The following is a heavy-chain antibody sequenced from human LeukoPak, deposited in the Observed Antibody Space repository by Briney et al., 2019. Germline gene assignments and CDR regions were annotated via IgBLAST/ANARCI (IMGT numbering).Heavy chain of an antibody. D-gene: IGHD2-2*01. J-gene: IGHJ6*02. V-gene: IGHV4-34*01. CDR3: ARGFSTEGYYYYYYGMDV. CDR1: GGSFSGCY. CDR2: INHSGST. Sequence: SETLSLTCAVYGGSFSGCYWSWIRQPPGKGLEWIGEINHSGSTNYNPSLKSRVTISVDTSKNQFSLKLSSVTAADTAVYYCARGFSTEGYYYYYYGMDVWGQGTTVTVSS.